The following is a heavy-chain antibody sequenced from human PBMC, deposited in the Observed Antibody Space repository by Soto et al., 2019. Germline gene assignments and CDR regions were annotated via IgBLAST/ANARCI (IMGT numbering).Heavy chain of an antibody. V-gene: IGHV3-23*01. D-gene: IGHD3-3*01. Sequence: GGSLRLSCAASGFTFSSYAMSWVRQAPGKGLEWVSAISGSGGSTYYADSVKGRFTISRDNSKNTLYLQMNSLRAEDTAVYYCAKGQYDYDFWSGWAFDYWGQGTLVTVSS. CDR3: AKGQYDYDFWSGWAFDY. CDR2: ISGSGGST. J-gene: IGHJ4*02. CDR1: GFTFSSYA.